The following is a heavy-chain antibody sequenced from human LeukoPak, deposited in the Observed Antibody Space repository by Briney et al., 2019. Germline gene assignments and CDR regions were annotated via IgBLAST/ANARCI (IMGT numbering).Heavy chain of an antibody. Sequence: PSQTMSLTCTVSGGSISSGGYYWSWIRQHPGKGLEWIGYIYYSGSTYYNPSLKSRVTISVDTSKNQFSLKLSSVTAADTAVYYCARVSSSWYLDYWGQGTLVTVSS. CDR3: ARVSSSWYLDY. V-gene: IGHV4-31*03. D-gene: IGHD6-13*01. J-gene: IGHJ4*02. CDR2: IYYSGST. CDR1: GGSISSGGYY.